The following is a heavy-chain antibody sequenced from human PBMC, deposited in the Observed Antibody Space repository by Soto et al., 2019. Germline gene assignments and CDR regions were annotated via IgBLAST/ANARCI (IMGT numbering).Heavy chain of an antibody. CDR2: ISGYNGDT. CDR3: ARAEDDILTAYPYYFDY. Sequence: QLVQSGAEVRKPGASVKVSCKASGYTFSTHVISWVRQAPGQGLEWMGWISGYNGDTNCAQKLQGRLTVTTDTSTNTAYMELKNLRSDDTAVYYCARAEDDILTAYPYYFDYWGQGTLVTVSS. CDR1: GYTFSTHV. D-gene: IGHD3-9*01. J-gene: IGHJ4*02. V-gene: IGHV1-18*01.